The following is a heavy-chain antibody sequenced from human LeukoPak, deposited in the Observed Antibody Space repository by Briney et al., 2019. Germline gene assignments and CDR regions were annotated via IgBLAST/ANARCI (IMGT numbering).Heavy chain of an antibody. V-gene: IGHV4-38-2*02. J-gene: IGHJ6*03. CDR2: IYHSGST. CDR3: ARGVSYYYYYMDV. Sequence: SETLSLTCTVSGYSISSGYYWGWIRQPPGKGLEWIGSIYHSGSTNYNPSLKSRVTISVDTSKNQFSLKLSSVTAADTAVYYCARGVSYYYYYMDVWGKGTTVTVSS. CDR1: GYSISSGYY.